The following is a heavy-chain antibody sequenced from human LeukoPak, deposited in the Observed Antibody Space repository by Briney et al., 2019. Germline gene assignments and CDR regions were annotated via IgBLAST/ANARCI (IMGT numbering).Heavy chain of an antibody. CDR1: GGSFSNYY. J-gene: IGHJ4*02. Sequence: SETLSLTCAVYGGSFSNYYWSWIRQPPGKGLEWIGEINHGGGTNYHPALKSRVIISVDTSKNHFSLKLSSVTAADTAVYYCACRDSSGYYYVRNWGQGTLVTVSS. V-gene: IGHV4-34*01. CDR2: INHGGGT. D-gene: IGHD3-22*01. CDR3: ACRDSSGYYYVRN.